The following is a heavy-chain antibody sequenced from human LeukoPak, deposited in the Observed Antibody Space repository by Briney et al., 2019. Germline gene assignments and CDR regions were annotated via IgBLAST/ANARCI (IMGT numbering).Heavy chain of an antibody. V-gene: IGHV3-21*04. Sequence: GGSLRLSCAASGFTFSTYTMNWVRQSPGTVLDWVSSIPSSSSYIYYADSVKGRFTISRDNAKNSLYLQMNSLRAEDTAVYYCARARYYYDSNTYRQGPLFDYWGQGTLVTVSS. D-gene: IGHD3-22*01. CDR2: IPSSSSYI. CDR3: ARARYYYDSNTYRQGPLFDY. CDR1: GFTFSTYT. J-gene: IGHJ4*02.